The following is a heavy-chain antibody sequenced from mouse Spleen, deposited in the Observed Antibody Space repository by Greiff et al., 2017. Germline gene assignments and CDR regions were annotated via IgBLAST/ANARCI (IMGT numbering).Heavy chain of an antibody. V-gene: IGHV1-69*01. Sequence: QVQLQQPGAELVMPGASVKLSCKASGYTFTSYWMHWVKQRPGQGLEWIGEIDPSDSYTNYNQKFKGKATLTVDKSSSTAYMQLSSLTSEDSAVYYCANYYGSTWFAYWGQGTLVTVSA. CDR3: ANYYGSTWFAY. J-gene: IGHJ3*01. CDR2: IDPSDSYT. CDR1: GYTFTSYW. D-gene: IGHD1-1*01.